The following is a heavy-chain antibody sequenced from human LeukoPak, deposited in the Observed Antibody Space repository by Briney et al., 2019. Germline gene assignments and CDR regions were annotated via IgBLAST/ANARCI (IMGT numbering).Heavy chain of an antibody. CDR3: ARDPVTTVTNGAIDY. J-gene: IGHJ4*02. V-gene: IGHV3-30-3*01. CDR2: ISYDGSNK. D-gene: IGHD4-17*01. Sequence: GGSLRLSCAASGFTFSSYAMHWVRQAPGKGLEWVAVISYDGSNKYYADSVKGRFTISRDNSKNTLYLQMNSLRAEDTAVYYCARDPVTTVTNGAIDYWGQGTLVTVSS. CDR1: GFTFSSYA.